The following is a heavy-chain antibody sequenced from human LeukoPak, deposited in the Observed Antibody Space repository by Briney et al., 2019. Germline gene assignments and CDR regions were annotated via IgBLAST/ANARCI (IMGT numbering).Heavy chain of an antibody. V-gene: IGHV3-23*01. Sequence: GGSLRLSCAASGFTFSSYAMSWVRQAPGKGLEWVSAISGSGGSTYYADSVKGRFTISRDNSKNTLYLQMNSLRAEDTAVYYCAKDFTQGPDYGDYYFDYWGQGTLVTVSS. CDR1: GFTFSSYA. J-gene: IGHJ4*02. CDR2: ISGSGGST. CDR3: AKDFTQGPDYGDYYFDY. D-gene: IGHD4-17*01.